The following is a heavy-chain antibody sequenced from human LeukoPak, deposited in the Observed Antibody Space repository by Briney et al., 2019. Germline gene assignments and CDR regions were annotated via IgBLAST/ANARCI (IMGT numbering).Heavy chain of an antibody. CDR1: GYTFTGYY. Sequence: ASVKVSSKASGYTFTGYYMHWVRQAPGQGLEWMGWINPNSGGTNYAQKFQGRVTMTRDTSISTAYMELSRLRSDDTAVYYCAREEGIVLMVYALLDAFDIWGQGTMVTVSS. V-gene: IGHV1-2*02. CDR2: INPNSGGT. D-gene: IGHD2-8*01. J-gene: IGHJ3*02. CDR3: AREEGIVLMVYALLDAFDI.